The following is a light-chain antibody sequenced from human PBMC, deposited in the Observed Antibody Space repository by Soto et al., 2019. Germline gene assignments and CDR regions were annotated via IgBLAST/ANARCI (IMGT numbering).Light chain of an antibody. CDR3: SSYAGSSNV. CDR1: SSDVGSYNR. J-gene: IGLJ1*01. V-gene: IGLV2-18*02. Sequence: QSALTQPPSVSGSPGQSVTISCTGTSSDVGSYNRVSWYQQAPGTAPKLMIYEVNKRPSGVPDRFSGSKSGNTASLTVSGLQAEDEADYYCSSYAGSSNVFGTGTKVTVL. CDR2: EVN.